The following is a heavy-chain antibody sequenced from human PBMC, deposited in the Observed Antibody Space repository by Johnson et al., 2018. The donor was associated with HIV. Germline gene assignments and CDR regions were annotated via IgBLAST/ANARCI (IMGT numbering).Heavy chain of an antibody. CDR1: GFAFSNYG. Sequence: VQLVESGGGVVQPGRSLRLSCAASGFAFSNYGMHWVRQAPGKGLEWVAFIRYDGSNKYYADSVKGRFTISRDNSKNTLYLQMNSLRAEDTAVYYCAKSTWELRHLDAFDIWGQGTMVTVSS. CDR3: AKSTWELRHLDAFDI. D-gene: IGHD1-26*01. CDR2: IRYDGSNK. J-gene: IGHJ3*02. V-gene: IGHV3-30*02.